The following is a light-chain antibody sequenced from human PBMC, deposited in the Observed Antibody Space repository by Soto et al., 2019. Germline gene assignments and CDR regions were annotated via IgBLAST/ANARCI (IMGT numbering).Light chain of an antibody. V-gene: IGKV1-5*01. CDR2: AAS. J-gene: IGKJ1*01. CDR1: QNINNW. CDR3: QHYNSYSEA. Sequence: GDRVTNTCRASQNINNWIAWYQQKPGKAPKFLIYAASTLESGVPSRFRGRGSGTEFTLTISILQPDDFATYYCQHYNSYSEAFGQGTIVDIK.